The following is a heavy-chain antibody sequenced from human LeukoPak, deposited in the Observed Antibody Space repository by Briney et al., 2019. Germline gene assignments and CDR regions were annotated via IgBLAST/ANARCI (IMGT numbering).Heavy chain of an antibody. CDR1: GFTFSSYW. D-gene: IGHD3-3*01. Sequence: PGGSLRLSCAASGFTFSSYWMSWVRQAPGKGLEWVANIKQDGSEKYYVDSVKGRFTISSDNAKNSLYLQMNSLRAEDTAVYYCARVYYDFWSGYSGVYFQHWGQGTLVTVSS. CDR3: ARVYYDFWSGYSGVYFQH. J-gene: IGHJ1*01. CDR2: IKQDGSEK. V-gene: IGHV3-7*04.